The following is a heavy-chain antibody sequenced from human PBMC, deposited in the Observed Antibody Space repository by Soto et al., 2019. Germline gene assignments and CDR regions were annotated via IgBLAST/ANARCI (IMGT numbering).Heavy chain of an antibody. Sequence: SETLSLTCAVYGGSFSGYYWSWVRQPPGKGLEWIGEVYHSGSTNYNPSFKSRVAMSVDKSKNQFSLKLNSVTAADTALYYCTRTGPSGTCLHHRGQGRLVTLS. J-gene: IGHJ4*02. D-gene: IGHD6-25*01. CDR3: TRTGPSGTCLHH. CDR1: GGSFSGYY. CDR2: VYHSGST. V-gene: IGHV4-34*01.